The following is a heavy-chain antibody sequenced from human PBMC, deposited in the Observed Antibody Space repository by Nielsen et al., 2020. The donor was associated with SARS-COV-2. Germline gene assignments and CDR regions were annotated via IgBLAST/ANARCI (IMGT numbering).Heavy chain of an antibody. CDR3: PVSVAGSFTS. V-gene: IGHV3-7*01. Sequence: DSVKGRFTISRDNAKNSLYLQMNSLRAEDTAVYYCPVSVAGSFTSWGQGTLVTVSS. D-gene: IGHD6-19*01. J-gene: IGHJ5*02.